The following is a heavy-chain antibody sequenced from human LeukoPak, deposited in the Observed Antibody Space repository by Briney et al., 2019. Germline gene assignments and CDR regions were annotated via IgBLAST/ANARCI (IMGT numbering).Heavy chain of an antibody. CDR1: GFIFTNYW. V-gene: IGHV3-7*01. CDR3: ARGADGVSSNSRGWFDP. D-gene: IGHD2-15*01. CDR2: INQDGSEK. Sequence: QPGGSLRLSCAASGFIFTNYWMTWVRQAPGKGLEWVANINQDGSEKHYVDSVKGRFTISRDNAKNSLYLQMNSLRAEDTAVYSCARGADGVSSNSRGWFDPWGQGTLVTVSS. J-gene: IGHJ5*02.